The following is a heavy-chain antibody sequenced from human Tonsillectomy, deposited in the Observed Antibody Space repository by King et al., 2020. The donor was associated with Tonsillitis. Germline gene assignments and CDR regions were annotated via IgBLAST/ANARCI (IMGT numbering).Heavy chain of an antibody. Sequence: QLQESGPGLVKPSETLSLTCTVSGGSISSRSYYWGWIRQPPGKGLEWIGSLYYSGSTNYNPSLKSRTTIFVDTSKNQFSLKLSSVTAADTAVYYCASKVLGRLWFGEFDYWGQGTLVTVSS. CDR2: LYYSGST. D-gene: IGHD3-10*01. J-gene: IGHJ4*02. V-gene: IGHV4-39*01. CDR1: GGSISSRSYY. CDR3: ASKVLGRLWFGEFDY.